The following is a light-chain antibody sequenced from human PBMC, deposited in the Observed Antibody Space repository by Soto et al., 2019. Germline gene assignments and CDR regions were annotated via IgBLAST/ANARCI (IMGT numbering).Light chain of an antibody. CDR2: TVS. J-gene: IGKJ1*01. CDR3: FQVANFPRT. Sequence: DIQMTQSPSSVSASIGDRVTITCRASQDIGRRLAWLQQKPGKAPRLLTQTVSTLQVGVPARVSGHGAGAEVTLTLSRLGPDDFATYYFFQVANFPRTFGQGTTVDLK. CDR1: QDIGRR. V-gene: IGKV1-12*01.